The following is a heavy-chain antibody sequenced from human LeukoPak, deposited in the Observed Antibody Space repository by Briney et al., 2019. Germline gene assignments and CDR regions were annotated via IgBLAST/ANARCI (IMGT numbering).Heavy chain of an antibody. J-gene: IGHJ6*03. CDR1: GGSISSSNW. V-gene: IGHV4-4*02. D-gene: IGHD3-10*01. CDR2: IYHSGST. Sequence: PSGTLSLTCAVSGGSISSSNWWSWVRQPPGKGLEWIGEIYHSGSTNYNPSLKSRVTISVDKSKNQFSLKLSSVTAADTAVYYCARAPYGSGSYYRLIPNYYYYYYMDVWGKGTTVTVSS. CDR3: ARAPYGSGSYYRLIPNYYYYYYMDV.